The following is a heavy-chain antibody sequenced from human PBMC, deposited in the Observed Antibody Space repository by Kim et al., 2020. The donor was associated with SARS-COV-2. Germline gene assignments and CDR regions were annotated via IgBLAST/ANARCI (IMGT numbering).Heavy chain of an antibody. Sequence: SETLSLTCTVSGGSISSYYWSWIRQPPGKGLEWIGYIYYSGSTNYNPSLKSRVTISVDTSKNQFSLKLSSVTAADTAVYYCARGGADYGGAPRYFDSWGQGTLVTVSS. V-gene: IGHV4-59*01. CDR1: GGSISSYY. CDR3: ARGGADYGGAPRYFDS. J-gene: IGHJ4*02. CDR2: IYYSGST. D-gene: IGHD4-17*01.